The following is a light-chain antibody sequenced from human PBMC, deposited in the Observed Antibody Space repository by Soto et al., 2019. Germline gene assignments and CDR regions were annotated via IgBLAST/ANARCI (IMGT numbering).Light chain of an antibody. CDR3: QQYNTYPLT. J-gene: IGKJ4*01. V-gene: IGKV1-5*01. Sequence: DIQMTQSPSTLSASLGDRVTITCRASQSISSWLAWYQQKPGKAPKVLIYDASTLDGGVPSRFSGRRSGTDFTLTISSLQPSDFATYYCQQYNTYPLTFGGGTKVDIK. CDR2: DAS. CDR1: QSISSW.